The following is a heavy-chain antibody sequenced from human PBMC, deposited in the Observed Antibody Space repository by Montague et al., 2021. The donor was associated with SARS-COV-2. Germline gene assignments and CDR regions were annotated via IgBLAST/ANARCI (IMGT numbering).Heavy chain of an antibody. V-gene: IGHV4-34*01. CDR1: GGSFSVYY. CDR3: VVVVPAMRPRSDY. D-gene: IGHD2-21*02. J-gene: IGHJ4*02. CDR2: INHSGST. Sequence: SETLSLTCAVYGGSFSVYYWSWIRQPPEKGLEWIGEINHSGSTNXNPSLKSRVTISSDTSKNQFSLKLNSVTAADTAVYFCVVVVPAMRPRSDYWGQGTLVTVSS.